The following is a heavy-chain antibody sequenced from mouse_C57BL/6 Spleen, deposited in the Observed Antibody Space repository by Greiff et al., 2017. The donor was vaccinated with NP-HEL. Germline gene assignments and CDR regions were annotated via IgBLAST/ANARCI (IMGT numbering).Heavy chain of an antibody. V-gene: IGHV1-5*01. CDR2: IYPGNSDT. J-gene: IGHJ3*01. CDR3: TRSKGHYYGSSPAWFAY. D-gene: IGHD1-1*01. CDR1: GYTFTSYW. Sequence: QLQQSGTVLARPGASVKMSCKTSGYTFTSYWMHWVKQRPGQGLEWIGAIYPGNSDTSYNQKFKGKAKLTAVTSASTAYMELSSLTNEDSAVYYCTRSKGHYYGSSPAWFAYWGQWTLVTVSA.